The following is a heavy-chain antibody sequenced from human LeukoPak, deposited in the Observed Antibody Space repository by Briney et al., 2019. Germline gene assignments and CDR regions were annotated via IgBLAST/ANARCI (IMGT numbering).Heavy chain of an antibody. CDR3: ARDYCGGDCFSFYWFDP. CDR2: INPNGGGT. CDR1: GYTFTGYY. J-gene: IGHJ5*02. D-gene: IGHD2-21*02. Sequence: ASVKVSCKASGYTFTGYYMHWVRQAPGQGLEWMGWINPNGGGTNYAQKFQGRVTMTRDTSISTAYMELSRLRSDDTAVYYCARDYCGGDCFSFYWFDPWGQGTLVTVSS. V-gene: IGHV1-2*02.